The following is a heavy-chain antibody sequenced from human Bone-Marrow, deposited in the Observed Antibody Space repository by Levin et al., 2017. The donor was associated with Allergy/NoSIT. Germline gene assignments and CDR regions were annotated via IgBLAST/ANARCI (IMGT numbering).Heavy chain of an antibody. D-gene: IGHD2-15*01. J-gene: IGHJ4*02. CDR1: GFIFSTYA. CDR2: ISYDGSDK. V-gene: IGHV3-30*04. CDR3: ATCLAAGVKYTCGV. Sequence: GGSLRLSCAASGFIFSTYAMHWVRQAPGKGLEWVAFISYDGSDKYHAESVKGRFTISRDNSKNTVYLQMNSLKVEDTAVYYCATCLAAGVKYTCGVWGQGSLVTVSS.